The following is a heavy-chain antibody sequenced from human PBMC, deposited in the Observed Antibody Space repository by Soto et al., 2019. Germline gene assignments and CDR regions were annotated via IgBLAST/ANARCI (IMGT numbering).Heavy chain of an antibody. CDR1: GYTFTKYG. D-gene: IGHD5-12*01. CDR2: ISADNDNT. J-gene: IGHJ4*02. Sequence: VQLVQSGGEVRKPGASVTVSCRASGYTFTKYGISWVRQAPGQGLEWMGWISADNDNTNYAQNLQGRVTMTTDTSPSTAYMQLRSLRSDDTAVYFCARGTSGYDYGLFDFWGQGTLVTVSS. V-gene: IGHV1-18*01. CDR3: ARGTSGYDYGLFDF.